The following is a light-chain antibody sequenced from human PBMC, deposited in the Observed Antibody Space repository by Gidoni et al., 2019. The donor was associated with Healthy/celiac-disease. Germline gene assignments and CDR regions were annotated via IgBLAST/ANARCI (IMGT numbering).Light chain of an antibody. CDR1: QSIGSG. Sequence: EIVLTQSPDFQSVTPKEKVTITCRASQSIGSGLHWYQQKPDQSPKLIIKHASQSFSGVPSRFSGSGSGTDVTLTINSLEAEDAVTYYGHQSSSLPWTFGQGTKVEIK. V-gene: IGKV6-21*01. J-gene: IGKJ1*01. CDR3: HQSSSLPWT. CDR2: HAS.